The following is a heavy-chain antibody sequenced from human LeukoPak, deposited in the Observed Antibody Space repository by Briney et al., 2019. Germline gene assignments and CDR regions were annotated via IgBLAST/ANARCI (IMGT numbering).Heavy chain of an antibody. J-gene: IGHJ4*02. Sequence: EGSLRLSCAASGFTFSSYGMHWVRQAPGKGLEWVAFIRYDGSNKYYADSVKGRFTISRDNSKNTLYLQMNSLRAEDTAVYYCAKVNDYGDYVSFDYWGQGTLVTVSS. V-gene: IGHV3-30*02. CDR2: IRYDGSNK. CDR1: GFTFSSYG. CDR3: AKVNDYGDYVSFDY. D-gene: IGHD4-17*01.